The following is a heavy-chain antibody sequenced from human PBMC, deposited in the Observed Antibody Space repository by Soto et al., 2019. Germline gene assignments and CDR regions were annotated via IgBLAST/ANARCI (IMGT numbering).Heavy chain of an antibody. CDR1: GYSFTNYW. CDR3: ARHYTMDV. V-gene: IGHV5-51*01. CDR2: ISPADSDT. Sequence: PGESLKISCQGSGYSFTNYWIGWVRQMPGKGLEWMGIISPADSDTKYSPSFQGQVTISSDKSISTAYLQWSSLKASDTAMYYCARHYTMDVWGQGTTVTVFS. J-gene: IGHJ6*02. D-gene: IGHD4-4*01.